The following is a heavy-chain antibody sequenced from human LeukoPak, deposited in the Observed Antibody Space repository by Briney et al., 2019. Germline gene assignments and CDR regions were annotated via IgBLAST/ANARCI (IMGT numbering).Heavy chain of an antibody. Sequence: ASVKVSCKASGYTFTSYYMHWVRQAPGQGLEWMGIINPSGGSTSYAQKFQGRVTMTRDTSTSTVYMELSSLRSEDTAVYYCARSIAQQQLDYYFDYWGQGTLVTVSS. CDR2: INPSGGST. CDR3: ARSIAQQQLDYYFDY. CDR1: GYTFTSYY. J-gene: IGHJ4*02. V-gene: IGHV1-46*01. D-gene: IGHD6-13*01.